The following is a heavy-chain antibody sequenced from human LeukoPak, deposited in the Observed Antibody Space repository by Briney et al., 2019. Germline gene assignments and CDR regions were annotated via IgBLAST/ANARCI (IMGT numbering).Heavy chain of an antibody. CDR1: GGSISSSNW. J-gene: IGHJ4*02. D-gene: IGHD1-26*01. CDR2: IYHSGST. Sequence: SETLSLTCAVSGGSISSSNWWSWVRQPPGKGLEWIGEIYHSGSTNYNPSLKSRVTISVDKSKNQFSLKLSSVTAADTAVYCCARDRRGSGSYLSPFDYWGQGTLVTVSS. CDR3: ARDRRGSGSYLSPFDY. V-gene: IGHV4-4*01.